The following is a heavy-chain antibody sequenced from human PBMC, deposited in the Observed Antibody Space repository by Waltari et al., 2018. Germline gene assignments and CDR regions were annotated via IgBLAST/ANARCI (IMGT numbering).Heavy chain of an antibody. V-gene: IGHV3-74*01. CDR3: ARDGGGNGYIHY. CDR1: GFTLSSSY. D-gene: IGHD3-16*01. CDR2: INTDGSSA. J-gene: IGHJ4*02. Sequence: EVQLVESGGGLVQPGGSLRLSCEASGFTLSSSYMHWVRQVPGKGRGWVSRINTDGSSANYADSVKGRFTISRDNGKNTLYLQMNSLRAEDTAVYYCARDGGGNGYIHYWGQGTLVTVSS.